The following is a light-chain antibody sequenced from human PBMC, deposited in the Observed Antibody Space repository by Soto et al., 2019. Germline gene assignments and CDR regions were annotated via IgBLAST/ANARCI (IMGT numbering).Light chain of an antibody. V-gene: IGKV1-5*01. CDR1: QDISVW. CDR3: HQYDSYPWT. J-gene: IGKJ1*01. CDR2: DAS. Sequence: DIQMTQSPSTMSASIGDRVAITCRASQDISVWLAWYQQKPGKAPTLLVSDASNLQSGVPSRFSGRGSGSEFTLTISSLQPDDFSTYYCHQYDSYPWTFGQGTKVEIK.